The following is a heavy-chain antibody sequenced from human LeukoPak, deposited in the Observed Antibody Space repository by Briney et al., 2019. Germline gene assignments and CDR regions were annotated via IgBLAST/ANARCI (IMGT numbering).Heavy chain of an antibody. J-gene: IGHJ4*02. V-gene: IGHV1-18*01. CDR2: ISAYNGNT. Sequence: ASVTVSCKASGYPFSSYGITWVRQAPGQGLEWLGWISAYNGNTQYGENVQGRVTMTTETSTSTAYMELRRLRSDDTAIYFCGSGSYYPFDFWGQGTLVTVSS. CDR3: GSGSYYPFDF. D-gene: IGHD3-22*01. CDR1: GYPFSSYG.